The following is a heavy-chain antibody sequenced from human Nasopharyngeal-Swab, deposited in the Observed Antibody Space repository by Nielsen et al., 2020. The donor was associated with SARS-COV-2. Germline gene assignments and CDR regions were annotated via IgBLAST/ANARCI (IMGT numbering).Heavy chain of an antibody. J-gene: IGHJ6*02. D-gene: IGHD3-10*01. V-gene: IGHV4-61*01. CDR1: GGSVSSDSYY. Sequence: SETLSLACTVSGGSVSSDSYYWSWIRQPPGKGLEWIGYMYYSGSANYNPSLKSRVTISVDTSKYQFSLKLSSGTAADTAVYYCARDIGAAALAPWRGYYGMDVWGQGTTVTVSS. CDR2: MYYSGSA. CDR3: ARDIGAAALAPWRGYYGMDV.